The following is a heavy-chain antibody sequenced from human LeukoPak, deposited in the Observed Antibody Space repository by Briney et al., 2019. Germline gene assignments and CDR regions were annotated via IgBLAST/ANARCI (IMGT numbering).Heavy chain of an antibody. CDR3: AREARYDSSGYYYRAFDY. Sequence: SVKVSCKASGGTFSSYAISWVRQAPGQGLEWMGRIIPIFGTANYAQKLQGRVTITTDESTSTAYMELSSLRSEDTAVYYCAREARYDSSGYYYRAFDYWGQGTLVTVSS. D-gene: IGHD3-22*01. CDR1: GGTFSSYA. CDR2: IIPIFGTA. J-gene: IGHJ4*02. V-gene: IGHV1-69*05.